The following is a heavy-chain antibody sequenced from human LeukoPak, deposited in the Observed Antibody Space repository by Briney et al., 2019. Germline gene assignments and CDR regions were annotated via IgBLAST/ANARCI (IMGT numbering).Heavy chain of an antibody. V-gene: IGHV3-9*01. D-gene: IGHD1-26*01. CDR2: ISWNSGSI. CDR1: GLTFDDYA. CDR3: AKDKSSSIVGATALDY. J-gene: IGHJ4*02. Sequence: PGRSLRLSCAASGLTFDDYAMHWVRQAPGKGLEWVSGISWNSGSIGYAESVKGRFTISRDNAKNSLYLQMNSLRAEDTALYYCAKDKSSSIVGATALDYWGQGTLVTVSS.